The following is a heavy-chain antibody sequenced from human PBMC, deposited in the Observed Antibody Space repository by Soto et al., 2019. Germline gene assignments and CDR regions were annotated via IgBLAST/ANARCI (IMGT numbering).Heavy chain of an antibody. V-gene: IGHV3-74*01. CDR1: GFPFSSYW. D-gene: IGHD3-10*01. CDR2: MNSDGSST. CDR3: TRIWFGESVKFDP. J-gene: IGHJ5*02. Sequence: GGSLRLSCAASGFPFSSYWMHWVRQAPGKGLVWVSRMNSDGSSTNYADSVKGRFTVSRDNAKNTLYLQMNSLRVEDTAVYYCTRIWFGESVKFDPWGQGTLVTVSS.